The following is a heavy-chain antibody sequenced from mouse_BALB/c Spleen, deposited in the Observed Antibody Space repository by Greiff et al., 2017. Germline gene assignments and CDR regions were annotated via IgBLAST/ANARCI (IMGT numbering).Heavy chain of an antibody. D-gene: IGHD2-14*01. Sequence: EVQLVESGGGLVQPGGSLKLSCAASGFTFSSYTMSWVRQTPEKRLEWVAYISNGGGSTYYPDTVKGRFTISRDNAKNTLYLQMSSLKSEDTAMYYCARTYRYDAMDYWGQGTSVTVSS. CDR3: ARTYRYDAMDY. CDR2: ISNGGGST. CDR1: GFTFSSYT. V-gene: IGHV5-12-2*01. J-gene: IGHJ4*01.